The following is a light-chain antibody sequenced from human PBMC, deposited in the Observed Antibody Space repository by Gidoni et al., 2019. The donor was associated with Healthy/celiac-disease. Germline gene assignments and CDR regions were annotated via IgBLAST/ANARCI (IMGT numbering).Light chain of an antibody. CDR1: QGISNY. Sequence: DIQMTQSPSSLSASVGDRVTITCRASQGISNYLAWYQQKPGKVPKLLIYAASTLQSGVPSRFSGSGSWTDFTLTISSLQPEDVATYYCQKYNSAPHITFGPGTKVDIK. J-gene: IGKJ3*01. CDR3: QKYNSAPHIT. V-gene: IGKV1-27*01. CDR2: AAS.